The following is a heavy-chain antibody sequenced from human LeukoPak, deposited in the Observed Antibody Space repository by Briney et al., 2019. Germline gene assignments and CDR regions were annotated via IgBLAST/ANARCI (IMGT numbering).Heavy chain of an antibody. CDR2: ISWNGVGV. J-gene: IGHJ4*02. V-gene: IGHV3-9*01. Sequence: LEXVXGISWNGVGVGYADSVKGRFPISRDNAKNFLYLQMNGLRAEDTVFYYCAKDGGDFFYDSSGYGNWGQGTLVTVSS. D-gene: IGHD3-22*01. CDR3: AKDGGDFFYDSSGYGN.